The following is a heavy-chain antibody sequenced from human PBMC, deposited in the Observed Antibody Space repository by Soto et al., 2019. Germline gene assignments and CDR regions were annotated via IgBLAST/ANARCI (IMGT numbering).Heavy chain of an antibody. J-gene: IGHJ5*01. V-gene: IGHV3-23*01. CDR2: IEGSGTIT. CDR1: GFMFSTTD. D-gene: IGHD3-10*01. Sequence: GGSLRLSCAASGFMFSTTDMSWVRQAPGKGLEWVTTIEGSGTITYYADSVRGRFTISRDNSKNTVYLQMDSLTADDTAVYYCVKNSGWFNSWGQGTPVTVSS. CDR3: VKNSGWFNS.